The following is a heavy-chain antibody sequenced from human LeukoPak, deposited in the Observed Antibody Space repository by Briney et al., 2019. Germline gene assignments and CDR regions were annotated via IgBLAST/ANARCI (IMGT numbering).Heavy chain of an antibody. J-gene: IGHJ4*02. CDR2: IYTGNRT. Sequence: GGSLRLSCAASGFTVSVNYMGWVRQAPGKGLEWVSVIYTGNRTYYADSVKGRFTISRDNSKNTLYLQMNSLRAEDTAVYYCARTRASYDDYWGQGTLVTVSS. CDR3: ARTRASYDDY. V-gene: IGHV3-53*01. D-gene: IGHD5-12*01. CDR1: GFTVSVNY.